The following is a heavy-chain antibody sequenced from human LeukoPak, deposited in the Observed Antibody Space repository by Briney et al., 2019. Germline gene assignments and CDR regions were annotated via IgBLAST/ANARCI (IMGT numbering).Heavy chain of an antibody. J-gene: IGHJ6*04. D-gene: IGHD3-3*01. CDR2: ISGSGGST. CDR3: AKAGLVYDFWSGPFDV. CDR1: GFTFSSYA. Sequence: SGGSLRLSCAASGFTFSSYAMSWVRQAPGKGLEWVSAISGSGGSTYYADSVKGRFTISRDNSKNTLYLQMNSLRAEDTAVYYCAKAGLVYDFWSGPFDVWGKGTTVTVSS. V-gene: IGHV3-23*01.